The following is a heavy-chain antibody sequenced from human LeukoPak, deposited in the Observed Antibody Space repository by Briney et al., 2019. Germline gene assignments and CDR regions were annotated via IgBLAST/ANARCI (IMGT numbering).Heavy chain of an antibody. Sequence: GGSLRLSCAASRFTFSDYYMSWIRQAPGKGLEWVSYISSSGSTIYYADSVKGRFTISRDNAKNSLYLQMNSLRAEDTAMYYCARGWSGYYTGYYGMDVWGQGTTVTVSS. D-gene: IGHD3-3*01. V-gene: IGHV3-11*01. J-gene: IGHJ6*02. CDR3: ARGWSGYYTGYYGMDV. CDR1: RFTFSDYY. CDR2: ISSSGSTI.